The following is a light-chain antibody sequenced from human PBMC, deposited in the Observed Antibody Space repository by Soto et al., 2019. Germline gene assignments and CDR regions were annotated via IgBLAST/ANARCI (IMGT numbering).Light chain of an antibody. CDR1: QSISNY. CDR2: AAS. Sequence: DIQMTQSPSSLSPSVGDRVTITCRASQSISNYLNWYQQKPGKAPKFLIYAASSLQSGVPSRFSSRGSGTDFTITISSLQPEDFAIYYCQQSYSTPLTFGGGTKVEIK. V-gene: IGKV1-39*01. J-gene: IGKJ4*01. CDR3: QQSYSTPLT.